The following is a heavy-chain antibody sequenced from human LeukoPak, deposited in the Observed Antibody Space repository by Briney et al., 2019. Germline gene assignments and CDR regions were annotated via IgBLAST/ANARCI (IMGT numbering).Heavy chain of an antibody. CDR1: GFTFNSYA. CDR3: AKRVCSSVSCPFDH. D-gene: IGHD2-2*01. J-gene: IGHJ4*02. Sequence: GGSLRLSCAASGFTFNSYALYWVRQAPGKGLEWVSTISSSGGTTSYTDSVKGRFTISRDNSKNTLYLRMNGLRAADTAIYYCAKRVCSSVSCPFDHWGQGTLVTVSS. V-gene: IGHV3-23*01. CDR2: ISSSGGTT.